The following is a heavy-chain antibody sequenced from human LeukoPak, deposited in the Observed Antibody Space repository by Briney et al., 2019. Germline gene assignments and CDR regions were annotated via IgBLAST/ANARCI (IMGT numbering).Heavy chain of an antibody. D-gene: IGHD4-17*01. CDR1: GGTFSSYA. Sequence: ASVKVSCKASGGTFSSYAISWVRQAPGQGLEWMGRIIPILGIANYAQKFQGRVTITADKFTSIAYMELSSLRSEDTAVYYCARDVMTTVTNFDYWGQGTLVTVSS. J-gene: IGHJ4*02. CDR3: ARDVMTTVTNFDY. V-gene: IGHV1-69*04. CDR2: IIPILGIA.